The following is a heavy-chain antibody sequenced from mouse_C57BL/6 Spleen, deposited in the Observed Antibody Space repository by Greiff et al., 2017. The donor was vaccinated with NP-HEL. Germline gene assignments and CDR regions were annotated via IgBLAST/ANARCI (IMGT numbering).Heavy chain of an antibody. V-gene: IGHV5-9-1*02. Sequence: EVQLVESGEGLVKPGGSLKLSCAASGFTFSSYAMSWVRQTPEKRLEWVAYISSGGDYIYYADTVKGRFAISRDNARNTLYLQMSSLKSEDTAMYYCTRVYYDYGWFAYWGQGTLVTVSA. D-gene: IGHD2-4*01. CDR2: ISSGGDYI. J-gene: IGHJ3*01. CDR3: TRVYYDYGWFAY. CDR1: GFTFSSYA.